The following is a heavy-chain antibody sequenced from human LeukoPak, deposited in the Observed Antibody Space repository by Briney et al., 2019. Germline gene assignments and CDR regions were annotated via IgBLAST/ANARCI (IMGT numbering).Heavy chain of an antibody. CDR1: GFTVSSNY. D-gene: IGHD2-2*01. J-gene: IGHJ4*02. V-gene: IGHV3-66*02. Sequence: TGGSLRLSCAASGFTVSSNYMSWVRQAPGKGLEWVSVIYSGGSTYYADSVKGRFTISRDNSKNTLYLQMNSLRAEDTAVYYCARGCSSTSCLDYWGQGTLVTVSS. CDR3: ARGCSSTSCLDY. CDR2: IYSGGST.